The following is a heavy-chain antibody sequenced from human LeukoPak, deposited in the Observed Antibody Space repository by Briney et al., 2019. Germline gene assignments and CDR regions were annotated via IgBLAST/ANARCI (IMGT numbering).Heavy chain of an antibody. CDR3: SGESGAFSPFGY. CDR1: GGSISSTNW. V-gene: IGHV4-4*02. D-gene: IGHD1-26*01. Sequence: SETLSLTCGVSGGSISSTNWWSWVRQPPGQGLEWIGEISLSGLTNYNPSLKSRVTMSLDKSKNHLSLNLTSVTAADTAVYYCSGESGAFSPFGYWGRGTLVTVSS. J-gene: IGHJ4*02. CDR2: ISLSGLT.